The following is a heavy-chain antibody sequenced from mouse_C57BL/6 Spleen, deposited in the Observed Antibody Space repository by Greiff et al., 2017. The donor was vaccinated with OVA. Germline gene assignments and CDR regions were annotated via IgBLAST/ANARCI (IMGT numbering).Heavy chain of an antibody. CDR1: GYTFTSYW. J-gene: IGHJ3*01. V-gene: IGHV1-72*01. Sequence: QVQLKQPGAELVKPGASVKLSCKASGYTFTSYWMHWVKQRPGRGLEWIGMIDPNSGGTKYNEKFKSKATLTEDKPSSTAYMQLSSLTSEDTAVYYCARWDTTRSLAYWGQGTMVTVSA. D-gene: IGHD1-1*01. CDR3: ARWDTTRSLAY. CDR2: IDPNSGGT.